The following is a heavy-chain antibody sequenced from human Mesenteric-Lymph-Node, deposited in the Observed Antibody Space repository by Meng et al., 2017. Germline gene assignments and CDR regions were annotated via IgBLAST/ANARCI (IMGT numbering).Heavy chain of an antibody. V-gene: IGHV4-31*03. CDR2: IYYSGST. D-gene: IGHD6-19*01. CDR3: ARVSSGWDYFDY. CDR1: GGSVSSGGYY. J-gene: IGHJ4*02. Sequence: QLEESGPGLVKPSHTLSPTCTVSGGSVSSGGYYWTWIRQHPGKGLEWFGHIYYSGSTFYNPSLRRRVIISIDTSKNQFSLNLRSVTAADTAVYYCARVSSGWDYFDYWGQGTLVTVSS.